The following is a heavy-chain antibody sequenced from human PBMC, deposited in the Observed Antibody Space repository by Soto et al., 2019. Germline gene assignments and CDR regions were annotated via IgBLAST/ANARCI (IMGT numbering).Heavy chain of an antibody. Sequence: PGGSLRLSCAASGFTCSSYGMSWVRQAPGKGLEWVSTILVRGSTHYPDSVKGRFTIPRDNSKNTLFLQMNSLTAGDTAVYYCAKATATGGGAFDICGQGTMVTVS. CDR3: AKATATGGGAFDI. CDR2: ILVRGST. J-gene: IGHJ3*02. CDR1: GFTCSSYG. D-gene: IGHD2-8*02. V-gene: IGHV3-23*01.